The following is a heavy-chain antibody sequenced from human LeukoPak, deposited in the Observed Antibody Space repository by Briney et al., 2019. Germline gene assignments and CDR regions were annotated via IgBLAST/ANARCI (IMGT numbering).Heavy chain of an antibody. CDR1: GGTFSSYV. D-gene: IGHD3-22*01. CDR2: ILPSHDII. Sequence: ASVKVSCKASGGTFSSYVINWVRQAPGQGLEWVGRILPSHDIINYAQKFQGRVSITADKSTSTAYMEVSSLRTEDTALYYCARDPGKFGDNFRPSGLDSWGQGTPVTVSS. CDR3: ARDPGKFGDNFRPSGLDS. J-gene: IGHJ4*02. V-gene: IGHV1-69*04.